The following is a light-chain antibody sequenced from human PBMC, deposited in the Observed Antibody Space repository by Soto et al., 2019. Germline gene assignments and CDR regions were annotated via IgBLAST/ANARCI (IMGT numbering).Light chain of an antibody. CDR1: RSLLSSNGYNY. V-gene: IGKV2-28*01. CDR3: AQGLQTPLT. J-gene: IGKJ4*01. Sequence: DVVMTQSPLSLPVTPGEPASISCRSSRSLLSSNGYNYLNWYLQKPGQSPQLLIYLGSNRASGVPDRFSGSGSGTDFTLKISRVAAEDVGVYYCAQGLQTPLTFGGGTKVDIK. CDR2: LGS.